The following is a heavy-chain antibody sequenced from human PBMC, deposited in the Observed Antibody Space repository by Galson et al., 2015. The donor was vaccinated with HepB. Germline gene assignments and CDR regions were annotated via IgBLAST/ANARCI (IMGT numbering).Heavy chain of an antibody. CDR3: ARGPWLNRWSDY. CDR1: GGSFSGYH. CDR2: INHSGST. Sequence: SETLSLTCAVYGGSFSGYHLTWIRQPPGKGLEWIGEINHSGSTNYNPSLKSRVTISIDTSKNQFSLKLSSVTAADTAVYYCARGPWLNRWSDYWGQGTLVTVSS. J-gene: IGHJ4*02. V-gene: IGHV4-34*01. D-gene: IGHD2-15*01.